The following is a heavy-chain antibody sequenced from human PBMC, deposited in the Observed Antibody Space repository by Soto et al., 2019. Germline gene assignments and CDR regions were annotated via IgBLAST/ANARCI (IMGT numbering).Heavy chain of an antibody. CDR3: ARDGPTVNDYYYYGMDV. J-gene: IGHJ6*02. CDR2: INPNSGGT. CDR1: GGTFSSYT. V-gene: IGHV1-2*04. D-gene: IGHD4-17*01. Sequence: ASVKVSCKASGGTFSSYTISWVRQAPGQGLEWMGWINPNSGGTNYAQKFQGWVTMTRDTSISTAYMELSRLRSDDTAVYYCARDGPTVNDYYYYGMDVWGQGTSVTVSS.